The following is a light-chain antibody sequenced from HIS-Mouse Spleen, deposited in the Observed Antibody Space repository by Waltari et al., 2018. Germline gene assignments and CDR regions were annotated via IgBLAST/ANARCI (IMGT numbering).Light chain of an antibody. CDR3: YSTDSSGNHRV. CDR2: EDS. V-gene: IGLV3-10*01. J-gene: IGLJ2*01. Sequence: SYELTQPPSVSVSPGQTARITCSGDALPKKYAYWYQQKSVQAPVLVIYEDSKRPSEIPDRFSGSSSGKMATLTISGAQVEDEADYYCYSTDSSGNHRVFGGGTKLTVL. CDR1: ALPKKY.